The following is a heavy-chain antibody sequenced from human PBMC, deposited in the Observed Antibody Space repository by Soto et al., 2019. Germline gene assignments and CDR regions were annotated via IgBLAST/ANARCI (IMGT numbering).Heavy chain of an antibody. J-gene: IGHJ6*02. CDR1: GFTFSDYE. Sequence: PGGSLRLSCAASGFTFSDYEMNWVRQAPGKGLEWVSYIGPSGTFTYYADSVKGRFTISRDNAKNLLYLQMNSLRAEDSSVYFCARDAPSDDFWSGYSYGMDVRGQGTTVTVSS. CDR2: IGPSGTFT. V-gene: IGHV3-48*03. CDR3: ARDAPSDDFWSGYSYGMDV. D-gene: IGHD3-3*01.